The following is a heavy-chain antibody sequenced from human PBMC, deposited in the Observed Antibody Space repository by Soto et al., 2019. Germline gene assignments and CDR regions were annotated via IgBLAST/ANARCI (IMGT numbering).Heavy chain of an antibody. CDR2: IKNKDSGGTT. CDR1: GFILNKAF. J-gene: IGHJ4*02. CDR3: ATEGGYSGSSFFGAY. V-gene: IGHV3-15*05. Sequence: GGSLRLSCAATGFILNKAFMAWVRRAPGKGLEWVGRIKNKDSGGTTEYSSSVIGRFSISRDDSTNTLYLQMNSLKTEDTAVYYCATEGGYSGSSFFGAYWGQGT. D-gene: IGHD1-26*01.